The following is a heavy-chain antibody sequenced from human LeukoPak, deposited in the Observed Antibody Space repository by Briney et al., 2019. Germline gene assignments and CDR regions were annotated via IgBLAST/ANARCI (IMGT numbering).Heavy chain of an antibody. Sequence: SETLSLTCTVSGGSISSGSYYWSWIRQPAGKGLEWIGRIYTSGSTNYNPSLKSRVTISVDTSKNQFSLKLSSVTAADTAVYYCARNSAYYYDSSGELDYWGQGTLVTVSS. J-gene: IGHJ4*02. CDR2: IYTSGST. D-gene: IGHD3-22*01. CDR3: ARNSAYYYDSSGELDY. V-gene: IGHV4-61*02. CDR1: GGSISSGSYY.